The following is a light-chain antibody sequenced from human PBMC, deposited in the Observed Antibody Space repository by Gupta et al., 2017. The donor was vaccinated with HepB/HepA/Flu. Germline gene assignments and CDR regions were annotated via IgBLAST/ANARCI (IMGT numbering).Light chain of an antibody. CDR3: CSYASISTAIYV. J-gene: IGLJ1*01. CDR1: NGDVGSYNL. V-gene: IGLV2-23*02. CDR2: EVN. Sequence: QSPLTQPASVSGSPGQSLTISCTGANGDVGSYNLVSWYQQPPAKAPKLVIYEVNKRPSGVSDRFSGTKAGNTASLTISGLQAEDEADYYCCSYASISTAIYVFGTGTKVTVL.